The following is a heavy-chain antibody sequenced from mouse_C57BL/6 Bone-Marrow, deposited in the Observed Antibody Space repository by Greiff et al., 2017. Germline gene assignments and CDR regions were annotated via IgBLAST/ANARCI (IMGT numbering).Heavy chain of an antibody. Sequence: QVQLQQSGPGLVQPSQSLSITCTVSGFSLTSYGVHWVRQSPGKGLEWMGVIWRGGSTDYNAAFMSRPGITKDNSKSQVFFKMNSLHADDTAIYYCAKNYDYDWFAYWGQGTLVTVSA. J-gene: IGHJ3*01. CDR3: AKNYDYDWFAY. D-gene: IGHD2-4*01. CDR2: IWRGGST. CDR1: GFSLTSYG. V-gene: IGHV2-5*01.